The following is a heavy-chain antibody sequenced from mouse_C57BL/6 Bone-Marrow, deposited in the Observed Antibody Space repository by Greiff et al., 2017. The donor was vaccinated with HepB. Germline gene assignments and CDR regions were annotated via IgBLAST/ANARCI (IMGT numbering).Heavy chain of an antibody. J-gene: IGHJ2*01. Sequence: EVQVVESGGGLVKPGGSLKLSCAASGFTFSDYGMHWVRQAPEKGLEWVAYISSGSSTIYYADTVKGRFTISRDNAKNTLFLQMTSLRSEDTAMYYCARLYYSNPFDYWGQGTTLTVSS. V-gene: IGHV5-17*01. CDR3: ARLYYSNPFDY. CDR1: GFTFSDYG. D-gene: IGHD2-5*01. CDR2: ISSGSSTI.